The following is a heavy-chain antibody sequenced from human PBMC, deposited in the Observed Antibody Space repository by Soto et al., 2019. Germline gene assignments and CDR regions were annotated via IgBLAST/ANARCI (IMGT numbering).Heavy chain of an antibody. CDR1: GYTFTSYD. CDR3: ARGVTDVWFGEVSDTMDV. V-gene: IGHV1-2*02. CDR2: INPNSGGT. D-gene: IGHD3-10*01. J-gene: IGHJ6*01. Sequence: SVKVSCKASGYTFTSYDINWVRQATGQGLEWMGWINPNSGGTNYAQKFQGRVTMTRDTSISTAYMELSRLRSDETAVYYCARGVTDVWFGEVSDTMDVGGQGTTVTVSS.